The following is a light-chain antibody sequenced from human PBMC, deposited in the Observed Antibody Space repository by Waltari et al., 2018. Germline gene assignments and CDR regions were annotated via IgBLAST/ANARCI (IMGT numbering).Light chain of an antibody. CDR1: QRVSGSY. V-gene: IGKV3-20*01. J-gene: IGKJ2*01. Sequence: EVVLTQSPGPLSFSPGESATLSCRASQRVSGSYLAWYQQSPGQAPRLLIYGASSRAPGVPDRFGGSGSGTDFTLTISRLEPEDFAVYYCQQYGNSPPYTFGQGTKLEI. CDR3: QQYGNSPPYT. CDR2: GAS.